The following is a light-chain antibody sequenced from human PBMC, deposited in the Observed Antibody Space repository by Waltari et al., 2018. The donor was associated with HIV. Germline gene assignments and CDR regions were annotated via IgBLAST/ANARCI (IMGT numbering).Light chain of an antibody. CDR2: SNN. J-gene: IGLJ3*02. V-gene: IGLV1-44*01. CDR3: ASWDDSLNGRV. Sequence: QSVLTQPPSASGTPGQRVTISCSGSSSNIGSNTVNCYQQLPGTAPKLLIYSNNHRPSGVPDRFSGSKSGTSASLAISGLQSEDEADYYCASWDDSLNGRVFGGGTKLTVL. CDR1: SSNIGSNT.